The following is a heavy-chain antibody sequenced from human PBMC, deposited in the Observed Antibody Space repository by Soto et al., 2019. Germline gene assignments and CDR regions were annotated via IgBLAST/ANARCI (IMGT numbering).Heavy chain of an antibody. CDR3: ARSDGYHFNWLDS. Sequence: ASVKVSCKASGYTFASYDMNWVRQAPGQGLEWMGWMDPNSNNTGYAQKFQGRLTMTRDIALSIAHMELSSLRNEDTAVYYCARSDGYHFNWLDSWGEGTLFTVPS. CDR1: GYTFASYD. D-gene: IGHD2-21*01. CDR2: MDPNSNNT. V-gene: IGHV1-8*01. J-gene: IGHJ5*01.